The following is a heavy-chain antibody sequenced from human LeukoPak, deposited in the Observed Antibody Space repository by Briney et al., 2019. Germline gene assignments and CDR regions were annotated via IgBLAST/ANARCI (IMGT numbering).Heavy chain of an antibody. V-gene: IGHV4-34*01. J-gene: IGHJ6*03. D-gene: IGHD6-19*01. CDR2: INHFGST. CDR1: GGSFIGYY. CDR3: ARRYSSGWYGNYYYYYYYMDV. Sequence: SETLSLTCAVYGGSFIGYYWSWIRQPPGKGLEWIGEINHFGSTNYNPSPKSRVTISVDTSKNQFSLKLSSVTAADTAVYYCARRYSSGWYGNYYYYYYYMDVWGKGTTVTVSS.